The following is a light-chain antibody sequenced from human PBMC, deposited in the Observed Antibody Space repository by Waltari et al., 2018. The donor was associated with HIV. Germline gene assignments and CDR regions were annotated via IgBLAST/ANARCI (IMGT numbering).Light chain of an antibody. CDR3: QQYGTSPIT. Sequence: EIILTQSPPTLSVSPGERATLSCWASQSVSSSYLAWYQQRPGQAPRLLSYGASNRATGVPDRISGSGSGTQFTLTISRMQPEDFALYYCQQYGTSPITFGGGTRVEIK. CDR1: QSVSSSY. J-gene: IGKJ4*01. CDR2: GAS. V-gene: IGKV3-20*01.